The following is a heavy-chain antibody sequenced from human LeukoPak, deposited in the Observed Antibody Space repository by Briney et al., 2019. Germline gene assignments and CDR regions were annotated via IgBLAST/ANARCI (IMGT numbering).Heavy chain of an antibody. J-gene: IGHJ4*02. V-gene: IGHV4-34*01. CDR1: GGSLSGYY. Sequence: SDTLSLTCAVYGGSLSGYYWSWIRQSPEKGLEWIGEINHSGNINYNASLQSRLTISVDTSKSQFSLMLRSVTVADTAVYYCARSYCSSTSCWRGYFDYWGQGTLVTVSS. CDR3: ARSYCSSTSCWRGYFDY. D-gene: IGHD2-2*01. CDR2: INHSGNI.